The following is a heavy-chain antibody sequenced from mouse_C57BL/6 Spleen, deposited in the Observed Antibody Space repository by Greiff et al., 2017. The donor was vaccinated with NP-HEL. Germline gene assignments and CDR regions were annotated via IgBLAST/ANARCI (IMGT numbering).Heavy chain of an antibody. CDR2: IDPETGGT. D-gene: IGHD2-5*01. Sequence: QVHVKQSGAELVRPGASVTLSCKASGYTFTDYEMHWVKQTPVHGLEWIGAIDPETGGTAYNQKFKGKAILTADKSSSTAYMELRSLTSEDSAVYYCTGSNYDFDYWGQGTTLTVSS. CDR3: TGSNYDFDY. V-gene: IGHV1-15*01. J-gene: IGHJ2*01. CDR1: GYTFTDYE.